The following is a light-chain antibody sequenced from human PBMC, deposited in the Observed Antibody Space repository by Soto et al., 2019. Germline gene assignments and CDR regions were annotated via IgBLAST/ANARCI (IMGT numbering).Light chain of an antibody. V-gene: IGKV1-39*01. CDR3: QQSYSYPVT. CDR1: QSITIC. CDR2: AAS. Sequence: DLQMTQSPSSLSASIGDSVTISCRASQSITICLNWYQQRPGKAPKHLIYAASNLQDGVPSRFRGSGSGTEFTLTISSLQPDDSAIYYCQQSYSYPVTFGQGTKLEI. J-gene: IGKJ2*01.